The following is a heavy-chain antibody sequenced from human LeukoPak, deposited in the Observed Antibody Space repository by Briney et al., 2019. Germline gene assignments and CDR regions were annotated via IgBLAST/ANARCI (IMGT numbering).Heavy chain of an antibody. CDR1: GFTFSSYW. CDR2: IKQDGSEK. CDR3: AREFSQLLSPDWFDP. Sequence: PGWSLTLSCAASGFTFSSYWMSWVRQAPGKGLEWVANIKQDGSEKYYVDSVKGRFTISRDNAKNSLYLQMNSLRAEDTAVYYCAREFSQLLSPDWFDPWGQGTLVTVSS. J-gene: IGHJ5*02. V-gene: IGHV3-7*01. D-gene: IGHD2-2*01.